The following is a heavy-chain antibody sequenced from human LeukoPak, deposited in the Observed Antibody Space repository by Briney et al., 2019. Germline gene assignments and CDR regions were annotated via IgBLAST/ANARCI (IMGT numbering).Heavy chain of an antibody. CDR2: INPNSGDT. CDR1: GYTFTSDG. CDR3: ARETYRVSLADY. J-gene: IGHJ4*02. Sequence: GASVKVSCKTSGYTFTSDGITWVRQAPGQGLEWMGWINPNSGDTYYAQKLQGRVTMTTDTSTSTAYMELRSLRSDDTAVYYCARETYRVSLADYWGQGTLVTVSS. D-gene: IGHD3-16*02. V-gene: IGHV1-18*01.